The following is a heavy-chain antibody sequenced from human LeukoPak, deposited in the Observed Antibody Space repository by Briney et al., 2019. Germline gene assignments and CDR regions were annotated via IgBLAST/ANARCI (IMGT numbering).Heavy chain of an antibody. D-gene: IGHD6-19*01. CDR2: INPSGGST. V-gene: IGHV1-46*01. Sequence: RASVKVSCKASGGTFSSYTISWVRQAPGQGLEWMGIINPSGGSTSYAQKFQGRVTMTRDTSTSTVYMELSSLRSEDTAVYYCARDLGIAVAVNWFDPWGQGTLVTVSS. CDR3: ARDLGIAVAVNWFDP. CDR1: GGTFSSYT. J-gene: IGHJ5*02.